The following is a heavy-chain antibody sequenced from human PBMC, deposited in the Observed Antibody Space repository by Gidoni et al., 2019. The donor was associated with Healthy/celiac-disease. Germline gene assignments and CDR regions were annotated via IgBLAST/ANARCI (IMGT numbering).Heavy chain of an antibody. CDR2: IYYSGST. J-gene: IGHJ4*02. Sequence: QLQLQESGPGLVKPSETLSLTCTVSDGSISSSSYYWGWIRQPPGKGLEWIGSIYYSGSTYYNPSLKSRVTISVDTSKNQFSLKLSSVTAADTAVYYCARHRGYDSSEGDFDYWGQGTLVTVSS. CDR3: ARHRGYDSSEGDFDY. V-gene: IGHV4-39*01. D-gene: IGHD3-22*01. CDR1: DGSISSSSYY.